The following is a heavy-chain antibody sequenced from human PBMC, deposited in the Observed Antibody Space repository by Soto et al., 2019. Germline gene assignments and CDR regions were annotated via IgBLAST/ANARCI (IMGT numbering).Heavy chain of an antibody. CDR1: GGSFSGYY. Sequence: WETLSLTCAVYGGSFSGYYWSWIRQPPGKGLEWIGEINHSGSTNYNPSLKSRVTISVDTSENQFSLKLSSVTAADTAVYYCARGLESGSLYNWFDPWGQGTLVTVSS. D-gene: IGHD1-26*01. CDR3: ARGLESGSLYNWFDP. J-gene: IGHJ5*02. V-gene: IGHV4-34*01. CDR2: INHSGST.